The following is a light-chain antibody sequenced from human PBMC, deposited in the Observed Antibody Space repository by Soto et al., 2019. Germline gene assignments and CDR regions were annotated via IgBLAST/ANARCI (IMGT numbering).Light chain of an antibody. V-gene: IGKV3-20*01. CDR1: QSVSSNY. Sequence: EIVLTQSPGTLSLSPGERATLSCRASQSVSSNYLAWYQQKPGQAPRLLIYGASSRATGIPDRFSGSGSGTDFTLTISRLEPEDFAVYYCQQYGSSSWTFGQGTKWISN. CDR2: GAS. CDR3: QQYGSSSWT. J-gene: IGKJ1*01.